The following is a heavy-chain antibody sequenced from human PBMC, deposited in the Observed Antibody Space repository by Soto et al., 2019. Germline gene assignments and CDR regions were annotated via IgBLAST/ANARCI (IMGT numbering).Heavy chain of an antibody. CDR2: IYHGVST. Sequence: PSETLSLTCAVSGYSISSGYYWGWLRQPPGKGLEWIGSIYHGVSTYYNPSLNSRVTLSIDMTNNHVSLIMKSVTAADTAVYYCCIVVHWVPYYYDSSPYTFEKWFDPSGQRTLLTVCS. V-gene: IGHV4-38-2*01. CDR3: CIVVHWVPYYYDSSPYTFEKWFDP. CDR1: GYSISSGYY. D-gene: IGHD3-22*01. J-gene: IGHJ5*02.